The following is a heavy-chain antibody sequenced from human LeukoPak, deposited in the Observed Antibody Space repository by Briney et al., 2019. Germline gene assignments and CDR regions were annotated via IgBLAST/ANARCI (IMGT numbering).Heavy chain of an antibody. Sequence: PGGSLRLSCAASGFTFDDYAMHWVRQAPGKGLEWVSGISWNSGSIGYADSVKGRFTISRDNAKNSLYLQMNSLRSDDTAVYYCATTKPGITGTTDAFDIWGQGTMVTVSS. CDR2: ISWNSGSI. V-gene: IGHV3-9*01. CDR1: GFTFDDYA. J-gene: IGHJ3*02. CDR3: ATTKPGITGTTDAFDI. D-gene: IGHD1-7*01.